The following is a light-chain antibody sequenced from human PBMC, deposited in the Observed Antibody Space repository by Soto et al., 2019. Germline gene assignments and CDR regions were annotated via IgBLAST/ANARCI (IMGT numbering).Light chain of an antibody. Sequence: QSVLTQPPSVSGAPGQRVTISCTGSKSKIGAGYDVHWYQQLPGTAPKLLIYGNSIRPSGVPDRFSDSKSATSASLAITGLQAEDEADYYCQSYDSSLSGYVFGTGTKVTVL. J-gene: IGLJ1*01. CDR1: KSKIGAGYD. CDR2: GNS. CDR3: QSYDSSLSGYV. V-gene: IGLV1-40*01.